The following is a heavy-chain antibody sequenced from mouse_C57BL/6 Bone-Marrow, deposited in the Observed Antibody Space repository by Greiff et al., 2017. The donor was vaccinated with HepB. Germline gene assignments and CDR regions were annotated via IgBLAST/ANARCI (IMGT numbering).Heavy chain of an antibody. CDR3: ARRGSGYAGDWAMDY. CDR2: INSDGGST. CDR1: EYEFPSHD. Sequence: EVKLVESGGGLVQPGESLKLSCESNEYEFPSHDMSWVRKTPEKRLELVAAINSDGGSTYSPDTMERRFIISRDNTKKTLYLQMSSLRSEDTALYYCARRGSGYAGDWAMDYWGQGTSVTVSS. D-gene: IGHD3-2*02. J-gene: IGHJ4*01. V-gene: IGHV5-2*03.